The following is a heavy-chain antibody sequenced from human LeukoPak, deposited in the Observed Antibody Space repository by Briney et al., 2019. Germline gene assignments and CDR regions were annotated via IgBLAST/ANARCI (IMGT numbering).Heavy chain of an antibody. CDR2: IIPIFGTA. V-gene: IGHV1-69*06. Sequence: ASVKVSCKASGGTFSSYAISWVRQAPGQGLEWMGGIIPIFGTANYAQKFQGRVTITADKSTSTAYMELSSLRSEDTAVYYCASGAGLYCSSTSCYRDYYMDVWGKGTTVTVSS. D-gene: IGHD2-2*02. J-gene: IGHJ6*03. CDR3: ASGAGLYCSSTSCYRDYYMDV. CDR1: GGTFSSYA.